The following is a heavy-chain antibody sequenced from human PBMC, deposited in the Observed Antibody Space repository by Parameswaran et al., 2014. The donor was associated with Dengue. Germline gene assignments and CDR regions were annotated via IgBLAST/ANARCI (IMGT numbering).Heavy chain of an antibody. J-gene: IGHJ6*02. V-gene: IGHV4-30-4*01. CDR3: ARGGYYDSSGSHSTRYYYYYGMDV. D-gene: IGHD3-22*01. CDR2: IYYSGST. Sequence: RWIRQPQEGLEWIGYIYYSGSTYYNPSLKSRVTISVDTSKNQFSLKLSSVTAADTAVYYCARGGYYDSSGSHSTRYYYYYGMDVWGQGTTVTVSS.